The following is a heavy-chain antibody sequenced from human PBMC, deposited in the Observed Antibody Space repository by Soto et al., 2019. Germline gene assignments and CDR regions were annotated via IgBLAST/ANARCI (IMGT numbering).Heavy chain of an antibody. Sequence: GASVKVSCKASGYTFSSYGISWARQAPGQGLEWMGWIGAYNGNTNYAQNLQGRVTMTTDTSTSTAYMELRSLSSDDTAVYYCARSGATLTRLFDPWGQGTLDTVSS. J-gene: IGHJ5*02. V-gene: IGHV1-18*01. CDR3: ARSGATLTRLFDP. CDR1: GYTFSSYG. D-gene: IGHD4-17*01. CDR2: IGAYNGNT.